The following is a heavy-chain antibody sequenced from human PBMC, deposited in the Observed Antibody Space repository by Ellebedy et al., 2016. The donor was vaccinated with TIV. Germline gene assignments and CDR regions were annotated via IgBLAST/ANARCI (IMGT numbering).Heavy chain of an antibody. Sequence: GESLKISCAASGFTFSSYFMNWVRQAPGKGLEWVSSISFSSTYMYYAASVKGRFTISRDTAKNSLYLQMNSLRAEDTAGYYCARPSYQLLSYYFDSWGQGTLVTVSS. D-gene: IGHD2-2*01. J-gene: IGHJ4*02. V-gene: IGHV3-21*01. CDR3: ARPSYQLLSYYFDS. CDR2: ISFSSTYM. CDR1: GFTFSSYF.